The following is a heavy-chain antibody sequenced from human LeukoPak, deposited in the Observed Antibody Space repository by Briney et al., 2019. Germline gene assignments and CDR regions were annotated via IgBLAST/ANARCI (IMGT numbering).Heavy chain of an antibody. CDR2: ITSSSSYI. CDR3: ARVSISGSYSLFDY. Sequence: PGGSLRLSCAASGFTFSSYAMSWVRQAPGKGLEWVSFITSSSSYIYYADSVKGRFTISRDNAKNSLYLQMNSLRAEDTAVYYCARVSISGSYSLFDYWGQGTLVTVSS. J-gene: IGHJ4*02. CDR1: GFTFSSYA. V-gene: IGHV3-21*01. D-gene: IGHD3-10*01.